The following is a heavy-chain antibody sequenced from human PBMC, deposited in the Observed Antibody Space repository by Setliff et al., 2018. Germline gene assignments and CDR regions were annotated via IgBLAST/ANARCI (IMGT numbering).Heavy chain of an antibody. J-gene: IGHJ3*01. V-gene: IGHV3-30*02. CDR3: AKSITMIVGGAFDV. CDR2: IRFDGSNK. D-gene: IGHD3-22*01. CDR1: GFTFNSYN. Sequence: PGGSLRLSCAASGFTFNSYNMDWVRQAPGKGLEWVAVIRFDGSNKNYADSVKGRLTISRDNSENTLYLQMNSLRAEDSAMYYCAKSITMIVGGAFDVWGQGTMVTV.